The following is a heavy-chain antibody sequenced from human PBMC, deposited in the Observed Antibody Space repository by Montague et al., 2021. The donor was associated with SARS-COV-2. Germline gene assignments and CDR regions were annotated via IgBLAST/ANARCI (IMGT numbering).Heavy chain of an antibody. D-gene: IGHD1-26*01. CDR3: ARAKGGSYYSGMDV. Sequence: SLRLSCAASGFTFSSYAMHWVRQAPGKGLEWVAVISYDGSNKYYADSVKGRFTISRDNSKNTLYLQMNSLRAEDTAVYYCARAKGGSYYSGMDVWGQGTTVTVS. V-gene: IGHV3-30-3*01. CDR1: GFTFSSYA. J-gene: IGHJ6*02. CDR2: ISYDGSNK.